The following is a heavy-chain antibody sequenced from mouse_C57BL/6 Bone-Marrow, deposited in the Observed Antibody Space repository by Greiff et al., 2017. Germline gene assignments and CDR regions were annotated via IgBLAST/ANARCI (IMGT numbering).Heavy chain of an antibody. V-gene: IGHV1-64*01. D-gene: IGHD2-3*01. CDR1: GYTFTSYW. CDR3: ARSRDGYYYFDY. CDR2: IHPNSGST. J-gene: IGHJ2*01. Sequence: QVQLQQSGAELVKPGASVKLSCKASGYTFTSYWMHWVKQRPGQGLEWIGMIHPNSGSTNYNEKFKSKATLTVDKSSSTAYMQLSSLTSEDSAVYYCARSRDGYYYFDYWGQGTTLTVSS.